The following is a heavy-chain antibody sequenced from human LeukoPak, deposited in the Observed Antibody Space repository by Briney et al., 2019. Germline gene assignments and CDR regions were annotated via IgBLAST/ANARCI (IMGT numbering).Heavy chain of an antibody. D-gene: IGHD6-6*01. CDR1: GYTLTELS. CDR2: FDPEDGET. J-gene: IGHJ6*03. Sequence: ASVKVSCKVSGYTLTELSMHWVRQAPGKGLEWMGGFDPEDGETIYAQKFQGRVTMTEDTSTDTAYMELSSLRSEDTAVYYCATVNPSSRRKEFYYYMDVWGKGTTVTVSS. CDR3: ATVNPSSRRKEFYYYMDV. V-gene: IGHV1-24*01.